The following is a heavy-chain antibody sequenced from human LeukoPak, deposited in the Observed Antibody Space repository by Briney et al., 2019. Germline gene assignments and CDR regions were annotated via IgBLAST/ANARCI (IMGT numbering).Heavy chain of an antibody. J-gene: IGHJ4*02. CDR1: GGSISGYY. D-gene: IGHD6-19*01. CDR3: ASMYSSAWYYFDF. V-gene: IGHV4-59*01. CDR2: IYYSGST. Sequence: SETLSLTCPVSGGSISGYYWSWIRQPPGKGLEWIGYIYYSGSTSYNPSLKSRVTISVDTSKNQFSLNLSSVTAADTAVYYCASMYSSAWYYFDFWGQGALVTVSS.